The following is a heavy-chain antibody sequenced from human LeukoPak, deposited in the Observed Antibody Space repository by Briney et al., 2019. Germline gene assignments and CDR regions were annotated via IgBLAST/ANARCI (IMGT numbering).Heavy chain of an antibody. J-gene: IGHJ6*03. CDR3: ARDGGSSHSYYYYYMDV. V-gene: IGHV4-4*07. Sequence: SETLSLTCTVSGGSISSYYWSWIRQPAGKGLEWIGRIYTSGSTNYNPSLKSRVTMSVDTSKNQFSLKLSSVTAADTAAYYCARDGGSSHSYYYYYMDVWGKGTTVTVSS. CDR1: GGSISSYY. D-gene: IGHD2-2*01. CDR2: IYTSGST.